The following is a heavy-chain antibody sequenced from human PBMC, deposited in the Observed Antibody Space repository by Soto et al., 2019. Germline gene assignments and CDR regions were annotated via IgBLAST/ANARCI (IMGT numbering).Heavy chain of an antibody. D-gene: IGHD4-17*01. V-gene: IGHV1-69*06. J-gene: IGHJ3*02. CDR1: GGTFSAAS. CDR2: ILPIFGTA. Sequence: SVTGSCKASGGTFSAASIDWLRQAPGQRPEWMGNILPIFGTADYAQKFRDRVTITADKSTNTAYMELRSLFSEDAAVYYCARGHEYGGNSDAYDIWGQGTVVTVSS. CDR3: ARGHEYGGNSDAYDI.